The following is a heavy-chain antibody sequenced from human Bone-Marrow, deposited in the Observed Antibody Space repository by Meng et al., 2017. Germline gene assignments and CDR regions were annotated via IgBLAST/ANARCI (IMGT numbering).Heavy chain of an antibody. CDR2: ISGSGGST. CDR3: AKDPGYSSSWNAFDI. CDR1: GFTFTNYY. D-gene: IGHD6-13*01. V-gene: IGHV3-23*01. Sequence: GESLKISCAASGFTFTNYYMGWVRQAPGKGLEWVSAISGSGGSTYYADSVKGRFTISRDNSKNTLYLQMNSLRAEDTAVYYCAKDPGYSSSWNAFDIWGQGTMVTVSS. J-gene: IGHJ3*02.